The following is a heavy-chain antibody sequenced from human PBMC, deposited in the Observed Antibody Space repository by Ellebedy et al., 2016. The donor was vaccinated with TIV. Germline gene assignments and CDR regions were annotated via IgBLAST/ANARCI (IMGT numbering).Heavy chain of an antibody. CDR3: ARDRRRIVRFLEWFGDRYYGMDV. CDR2: ISAYNGNT. V-gene: IGHV1-18*04. J-gene: IGHJ6*02. D-gene: IGHD3-3*01. Sequence: AASVKVSCKASGYTFTGYYMHWARQAPGQGLEWMGWISAYNGNTNYAQKLQGRVTMTTDTSTSTAYMELRSLRSDDTAVYYCARDRRRIVRFLEWFGDRYYGMDVWGQGTTVTVSS. CDR1: GYTFTGYY.